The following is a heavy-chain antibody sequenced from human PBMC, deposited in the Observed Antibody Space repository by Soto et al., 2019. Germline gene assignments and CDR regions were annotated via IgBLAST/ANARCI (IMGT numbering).Heavy chain of an antibody. Sequence: SETLSLTCAVYGGSFSGYYWSWIRQPPGKGLEWIGEINHSGSTNYNPSLKSRVTISVDTSKNQFSLKLSSVTAADTAVYYCVRLIGNSWLDSWGQGTQVTVSS. CDR1: GGSFSGYY. CDR3: VRLIGNSWLDS. V-gene: IGHV4-34*01. J-gene: IGHJ5*01. D-gene: IGHD2-8*01. CDR2: INHSGST.